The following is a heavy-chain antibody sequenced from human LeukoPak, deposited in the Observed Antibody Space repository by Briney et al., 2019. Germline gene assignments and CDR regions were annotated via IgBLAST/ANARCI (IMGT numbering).Heavy chain of an antibody. D-gene: IGHD6-13*01. V-gene: IGHV4-39*01. Sequence: KPSETLSLTCTVSGASISSSSYYWGWIRQPPGKGLEWIGSIYYSGSTHYNPSLKSRVTISVDTSKNQFSLKLRYVTAEDTAVYYCARGGSSWYDYFGYWGQGTLVTVSS. J-gene: IGHJ4*02. CDR3: ARGGSSWYDYFGY. CDR1: GASISSSSYY. CDR2: IYYSGST.